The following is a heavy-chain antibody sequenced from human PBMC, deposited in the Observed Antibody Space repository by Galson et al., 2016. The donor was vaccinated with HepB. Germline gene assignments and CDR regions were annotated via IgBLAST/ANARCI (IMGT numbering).Heavy chain of an antibody. V-gene: IGHV3-53*01. J-gene: IGHJ3*02. CDR1: GFIVSSTY. CDR3: TRGGGEGSSGIFAFDS. D-gene: IGHD3-16*01. Sequence: SLRLSCAASGFIVSSTYMSWVRQAPGKGLEWVSVIYRGGSTYYADPVKGRFTISRDNSNNTVYLQMYSLRAEDTAVYYCTRGGGEGSSGIFAFDSWGQGTMVTVSS. CDR2: IYRGGST.